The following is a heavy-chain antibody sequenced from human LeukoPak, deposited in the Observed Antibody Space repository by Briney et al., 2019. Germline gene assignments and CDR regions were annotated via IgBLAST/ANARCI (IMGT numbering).Heavy chain of an antibody. CDR2: INHSGST. J-gene: IGHJ6*02. CDR1: GGSFSGYY. Sequence: RASETLSLTCAVYGGSFSGYYWSWFRQPPGKGLEWIGEINHSGSTNYNPSLKSRVTISVDTSKNQFSLKLSSVTAADTAVYYCARVSHGGTTTPEYGMDVWGQGTTVTVSS. V-gene: IGHV4-34*01. CDR3: ARVSHGGTTTPEYGMDV. D-gene: IGHD1-1*01.